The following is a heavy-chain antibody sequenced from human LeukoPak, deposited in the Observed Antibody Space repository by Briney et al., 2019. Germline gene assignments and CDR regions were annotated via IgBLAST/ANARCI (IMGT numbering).Heavy chain of an antibody. CDR1: GFTFSSPS. J-gene: IGHJ5*01. Sequence: GGSLRLSCAASGFTFSSPSMNWVRQAPGKGLEWVSSISSSGRYIYFADSVKGRFTISRDNAKNSVSLQMNSLRGEDTAVYYCAKSLTPDRDWFDSWGQGTLVIVSS. V-gene: IGHV3-21*01. CDR2: ISSSGRYI. D-gene: IGHD4/OR15-4a*01. CDR3: AKSLTPDRDWFDS.